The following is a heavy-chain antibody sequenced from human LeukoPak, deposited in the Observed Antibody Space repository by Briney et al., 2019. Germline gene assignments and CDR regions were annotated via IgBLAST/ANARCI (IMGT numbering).Heavy chain of an antibody. D-gene: IGHD3-10*01. J-gene: IGHJ6*02. CDR2: VYYSGNT. CDR3: ARDRDYYYGVDV. Sequence: SETLSLTCTVSGGFISSDYWSWIRQPPGKGLEWIGYVYYSGNTNYNFSLKSRVTISVDTSKNQFSLKLRSVTAADTAVYYCARDRDYYYGVDVWGQGATDIVSS. V-gene: IGHV4-59*01. CDR1: GGFISSDY.